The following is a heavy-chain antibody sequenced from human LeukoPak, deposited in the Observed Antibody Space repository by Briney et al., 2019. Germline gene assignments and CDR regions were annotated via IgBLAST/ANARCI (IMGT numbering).Heavy chain of an antibody. D-gene: IGHD3-3*01. CDR1: GFTFSSYA. V-gene: IGHV3-30-3*01. CDR3: ASLPETYYDFWSGYANSFDY. CDR2: ISYDGSNK. J-gene: IGHJ4*02. Sequence: GGSLRLSCAASGFTFSSYATHWVRQAPGKGLEWVAVISYDGSNKYYADSVKGRFTISRDNSKNTLYLQMNSLRAEDTAVYYCASLPETYYDFWSGYANSFDYWGQGTLVTVSS.